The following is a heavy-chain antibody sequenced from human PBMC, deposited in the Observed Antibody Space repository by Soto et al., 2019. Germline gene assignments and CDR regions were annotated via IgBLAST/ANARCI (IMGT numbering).Heavy chain of an antibody. Sequence: QVQLQQWGAGPLRPLETLSLTCGVSGGAFSGYYWAWIRQSPGKGLAWIGEINDRVSINYNPSLKSRVSISVETSQNHYSLKLRSVTAADTAVYYCARESHDILTGPPWVWYFDLWGRGTLVTVSS. J-gene: IGHJ2*01. D-gene: IGHD3-9*01. CDR3: ARESHDILTGPPWVWYFDL. CDR2: INDRVSI. CDR1: GGAFSGYY. V-gene: IGHV4-34*01.